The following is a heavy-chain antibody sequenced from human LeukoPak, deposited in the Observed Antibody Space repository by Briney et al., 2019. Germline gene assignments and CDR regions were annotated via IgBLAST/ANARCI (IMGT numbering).Heavy chain of an antibody. CDR3: AKDLKRYGTNPSLY. Sequence: GGSLRLSCAASGFTFSSYAMSWVRQAPGKGLEWVSAISGSGGSTYYADSVKGRFTISRDNSKNTLYLQMNSLRAEDTAVYYCAKDLKRYGTNPSLYWGQGTLVTVSS. J-gene: IGHJ4*02. CDR2: ISGSGGST. D-gene: IGHD1-7*01. CDR1: GFTFSSYA. V-gene: IGHV3-23*01.